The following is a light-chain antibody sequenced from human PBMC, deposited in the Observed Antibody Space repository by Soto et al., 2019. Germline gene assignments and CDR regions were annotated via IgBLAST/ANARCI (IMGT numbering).Light chain of an antibody. Sequence: DIQMTQSPSSLSASIGDRVTITCQASQDISDFLNWYQERPGKAPQLLIYDASKLETGVPSRFSGSGSGTDFTFTTSSLHPEDVATYYCQQYDGLPLTFGGGTKVDI. CDR1: QDISDF. J-gene: IGKJ4*01. CDR3: QQYDGLPLT. CDR2: DAS. V-gene: IGKV1-33*01.